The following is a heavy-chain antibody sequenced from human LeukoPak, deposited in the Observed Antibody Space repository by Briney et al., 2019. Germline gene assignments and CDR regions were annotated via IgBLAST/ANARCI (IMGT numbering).Heavy chain of an antibody. V-gene: IGHV4-59*08. CDR3: ARLGAPRSKIIVWTDTWYFDL. J-gene: IGHJ2*01. CDR1: GGSTSGHY. Sequence: SETLSLSCTVSGGSTSGHYWSWIRQPPGKGLEWIGYISSRGSTGYNPSLKSRVTVSADTSKNQFSLTLSSVTAADTAVYYCARLGAPRSKIIVWTDTWYFDLWGRGTLVTVSS. D-gene: IGHD3-22*01. CDR2: ISSRGST.